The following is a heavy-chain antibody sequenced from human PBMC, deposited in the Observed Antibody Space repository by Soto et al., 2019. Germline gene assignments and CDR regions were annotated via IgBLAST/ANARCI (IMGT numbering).Heavy chain of an antibody. D-gene: IGHD1-1*01. CDR2: PYDLDGT. J-gene: IGHJ3*02. Sequence: PGGSLRLSCAALGFTVSGKKYVACFRQAPGKGLEWVSAPYDLDGTYYADSVKGRFTTSSDSSRTTVYLQMDSLRPDDTAVYSCATWHLQEHAYDIWGQGTMVTISS. CDR3: ATWHLQEHAYDI. CDR1: GFTVSGKKY. V-gene: IGHV3-53*01.